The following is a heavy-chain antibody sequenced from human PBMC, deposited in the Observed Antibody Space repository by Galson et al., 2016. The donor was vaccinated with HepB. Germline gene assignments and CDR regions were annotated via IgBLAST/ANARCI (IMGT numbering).Heavy chain of an antibody. CDR2: VSGSGGTT. D-gene: IGHD3-16*01. CDR1: GFIFSNYA. J-gene: IGHJ4*02. V-gene: IGHV3-23*01. Sequence: SLRLSCAASGFIFSNYAMNWVRQAPGKGLEWVSVVSGSGGTTYYTDSVRGRFTISRDNSKNMLYLQINNVRVEDTAVYYCARGDWGSARNNYFDHWGQGTLVTVSS. CDR3: ARGDWGSARNNYFDH.